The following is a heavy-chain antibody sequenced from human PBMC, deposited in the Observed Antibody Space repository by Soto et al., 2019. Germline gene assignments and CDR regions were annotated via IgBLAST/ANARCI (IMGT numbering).Heavy chain of an antibody. CDR1: GYNFRDYY. Sequence: QVQLVQSGAEVKNPGASVKVSCKTSGYNFRDYYIHWVRQAPGTGLEGMGYIDSNRGGTKYAQKFQGRVSMTRETSIATAYLELTRRTADGTVVYYCATLVAGAVDHWGQGSLVTVS. CDR3: ATLVAGAVDH. CDR2: IDSNRGGT. D-gene: IGHD3-16*01. J-gene: IGHJ4*02. V-gene: IGHV1-2*02.